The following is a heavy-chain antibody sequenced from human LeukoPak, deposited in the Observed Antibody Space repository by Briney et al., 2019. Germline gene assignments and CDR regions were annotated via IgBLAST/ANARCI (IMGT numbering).Heavy chain of an antibody. CDR1: GGSISGYY. V-gene: IGHV4-59*12. CDR2: IYYSGST. CDR3: ARVLPEDWYFDL. Sequence: RSSETLSLTCTVSGGSISGYYWSWIRQPPGKGLEWIGYIYYSGSTNYNPSLKSRVTISVDTSKNQFSLKLSSVTAADTAVYYCARVLPEDWYFDLWGRGTLVTVSS. J-gene: IGHJ2*01.